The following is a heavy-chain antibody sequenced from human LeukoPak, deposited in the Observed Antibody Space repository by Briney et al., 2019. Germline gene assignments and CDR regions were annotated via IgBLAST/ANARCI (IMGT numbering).Heavy chain of an antibody. CDR1: GGSNSSSSSIC. D-gene: IGHD4-23*01. CDR3: ARNGGNSDYDY. V-gene: IGHV4-4*02. Sequence: PSETLSLTCAVSGGSNSSSSSICWTWVRQPPRKGLEWIGEIYHSGATNYNPSLKSRVTMLLDKSKNQFSLKLNSVTAADTAVYYCARNGGNSDYDYWGQGTLVTVSA. J-gene: IGHJ4*02. CDR2: IYHSGAT.